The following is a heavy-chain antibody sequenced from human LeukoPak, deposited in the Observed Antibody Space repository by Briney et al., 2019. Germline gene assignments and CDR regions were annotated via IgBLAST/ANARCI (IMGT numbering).Heavy chain of an antibody. V-gene: IGHV4-34*01. J-gene: IGHJ4*02. CDR2: INHSGST. D-gene: IGHD5-18*01. CDR1: GGSFSGYY. CDR3: ARGGYSYGTFDY. Sequence: SETLSLTCAVYGGSFSGYYWSWIRQPPGKGLEWIGEINHSGSTNYNPSLKSRVTISVDTSKNQFSLKLCSVTAADTAVYYCARGGYSYGTFDYWGQGTLVTVPS.